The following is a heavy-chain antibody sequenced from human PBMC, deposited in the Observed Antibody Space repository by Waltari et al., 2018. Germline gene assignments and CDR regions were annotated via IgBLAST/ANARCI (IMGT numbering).Heavy chain of an antibody. CDR2: IKREIDGATT. CDR1: GFSFKDVW. Sequence: EVQLVESGGGLVKPGESLRLSCAASGFSFKDVWMTWLRQAPGKGLELVARIKREIDGATTDYDAAVRGRFFISRDDSKSTVFLQLNSLRTDDTAAYFCVTGDCNGGSCHFFDFWGRGTQVTVSS. CDR3: VTGDCNGGSCHFFDF. V-gene: IGHV3-15*01. J-gene: IGHJ4*02. D-gene: IGHD2-15*01.